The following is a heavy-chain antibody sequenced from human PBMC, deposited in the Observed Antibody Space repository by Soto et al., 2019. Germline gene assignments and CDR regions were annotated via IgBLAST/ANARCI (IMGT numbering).Heavy chain of an antibody. Sequence: EVQLLESGGGLVQPGGSLRLSCVGSGFTFSSYDMTWVRQAPGKGLEWVSSFSFYGRGDNTYYADSVKGRFTISRDNSRNTVYLQMDTLRAEDTAVYYCGKSLYNDNGGPNGHWGQGTLVTVSS. CDR2: FSFYGRGDNT. J-gene: IGHJ4*02. V-gene: IGHV3-23*01. CDR1: GFTFSSYD. CDR3: GKSLYNDNGGPNGH. D-gene: IGHD1-1*01.